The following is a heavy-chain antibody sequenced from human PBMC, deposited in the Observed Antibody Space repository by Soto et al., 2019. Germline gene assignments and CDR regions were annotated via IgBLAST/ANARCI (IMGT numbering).Heavy chain of an antibody. D-gene: IGHD5-12*01. CDR1: GGSISSGGYY. CDR3: ASTQEMATIGGRDY. CDR2: IYYSGST. J-gene: IGHJ4*02. V-gene: IGHV4-31*03. Sequence: SETLSLTCTVSGGSISSGGYYWSWIRQHPGKGLEWIGYIYYSGSTYYNPSLKSRVTISVDTSKNQFSLKLSSVTAADTAVYYCASTQEMATIGGRDYWGQGTLVTVSS.